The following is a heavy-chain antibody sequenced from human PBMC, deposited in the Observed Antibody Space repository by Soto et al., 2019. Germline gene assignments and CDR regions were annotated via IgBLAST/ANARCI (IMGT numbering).Heavy chain of an antibody. CDR2: IYYSGST. CDR1: GGSISSGDYY. D-gene: IGHD2-21*02. J-gene: IGHJ2*01. Sequence: SETLSLTCTVSGGSISSGDYYWGWIRQPPGKGLEWIGYIYYSGSTYYNPSLKSRVTISVDTSKNQFSLKLSSVTAADTAVYYCARGNGGNSWYFDLWGRGTLVTVSS. V-gene: IGHV4-30-4*01. CDR3: ARGNGGNSWYFDL.